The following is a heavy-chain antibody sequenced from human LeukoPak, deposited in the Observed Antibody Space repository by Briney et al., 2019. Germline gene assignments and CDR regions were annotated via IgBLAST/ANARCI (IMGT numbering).Heavy chain of an antibody. CDR3: ARDTDWSFDY. J-gene: IGHJ4*02. D-gene: IGHD2-21*01. V-gene: IGHV3-48*01. Sequence: GGSLRLFCAVSGFTFSEYSMNWVRQAPGKGLEWMSYINNDRSSIAYSGKGRFTISRDTAENSLFLQMHSLRAEDTAVYDCARDTDWSFDYWGQGILVTVSS. CDR1: GFTFSEYS. CDR2: INNDRSS.